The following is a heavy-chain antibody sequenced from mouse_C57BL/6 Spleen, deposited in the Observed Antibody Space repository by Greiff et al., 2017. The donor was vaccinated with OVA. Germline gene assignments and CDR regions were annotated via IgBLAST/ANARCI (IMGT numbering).Heavy chain of an antibody. V-gene: IGHV5-9*01. CDR2: ISGGGGNT. J-gene: IGHJ3*01. D-gene: IGHD2-5*01. CDR3: AREDYYSNYVWFAY. Sequence: EVQGVESGGGLVKPGGSLKLSCAASGFTFSSYTMSWVRQTPEKRLEWVATISGGGGNTYYPDSVKGRFTISRDNAKNTLYLQMSSLRAEDTALYYCAREDYYSNYVWFAYWGQGTLVTVSA. CDR1: GFTFSSYT.